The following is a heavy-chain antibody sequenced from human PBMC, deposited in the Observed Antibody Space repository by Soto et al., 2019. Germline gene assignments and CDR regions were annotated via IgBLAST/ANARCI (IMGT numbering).Heavy chain of an antibody. CDR1: GGTFSSYA. D-gene: IGHD5-18*01. V-gene: IGHV3-30-3*01. CDR3: ARNWDETHYSPYYYYGMDV. Sequence: SCKASGGTFSSYAISCVRQAPGKGLEWVAVISYDGSNKYYADSVKGRFTISRDNSKNTLYLQMNSLRAEDTAVYYCARNWDETHYSPYYYYGMDVWGQGTTVTVSS. J-gene: IGHJ6*02. CDR2: ISYDGSNK.